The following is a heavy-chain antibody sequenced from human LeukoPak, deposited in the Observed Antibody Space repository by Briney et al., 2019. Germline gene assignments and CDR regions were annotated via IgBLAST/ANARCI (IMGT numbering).Heavy chain of an antibody. CDR3: AKDHGGYYYGSGRQPMDV. CDR1: GFTFSSYW. J-gene: IGHJ6*03. Sequence: PGGSLRLSCAASGFTFSSYWMSWVRQAPGKGLEWVAFIRYDGSNKYYADSVKGRFTISRDNSKSTLYLQMNSLRAEDTAVYYCAKDHGGYYYGSGRQPMDVWGKGTTVTISS. D-gene: IGHD3-10*01. CDR2: IRYDGSNK. V-gene: IGHV3-30*02.